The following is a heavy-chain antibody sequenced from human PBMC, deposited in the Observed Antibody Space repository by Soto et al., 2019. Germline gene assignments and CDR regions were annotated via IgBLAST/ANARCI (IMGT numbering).Heavy chain of an antibody. V-gene: IGHV4-31*03. D-gene: IGHD3-22*01. Sequence: SETLSLTCTVSDGSIISGDYYWNWIRQHPERGLEWIGSIHYRGTAYYNPSLQSRLTISVDTSKSQFSLKLNSMTAADTAVYYCAREGGSYDTGGYLIRGAFDIWGQGTMVTVSS. J-gene: IGHJ3*02. CDR3: AREGGSYDTGGYLIRGAFDI. CDR2: IHYRGTA. CDR1: DGSIISGDYY.